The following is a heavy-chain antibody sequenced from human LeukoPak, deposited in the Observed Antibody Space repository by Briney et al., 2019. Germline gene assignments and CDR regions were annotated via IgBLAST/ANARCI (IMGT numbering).Heavy chain of an antibody. CDR3: VRDSYTNTWHFQDEDY. D-gene: IGHD2-2*02. V-gene: IGHV3-48*03. CDR1: GFTFSSYE. Sequence: PGGSLRLSCAASGFTFSSYEMNWVRQAPGKGLEWVSYISSSGSTIYYADSVKGRFTISRDNAKNSLYLQMNSLRAEDTAVYYCVRDSYTNTWHFQDEDYWGQGTLVTVSS. J-gene: IGHJ4*02. CDR2: ISSSGSTI.